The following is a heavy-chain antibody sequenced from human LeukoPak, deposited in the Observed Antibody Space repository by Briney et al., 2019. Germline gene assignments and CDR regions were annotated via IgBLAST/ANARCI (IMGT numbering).Heavy chain of an antibody. V-gene: IGHV3-11*01. D-gene: IGHD3-22*01. Sequence: GGSLRLSCAASGVTSSDYYMSWIRQAPGKGLEWGSYISSSGSTIYYADSVKGRFTISRDNAKNSLYLQMNSLRAEDTAVYYCARAIIDSSGYLDYWGQGTLVTVSS. CDR1: GVTSSDYY. CDR3: ARAIIDSSGYLDY. CDR2: ISSSGSTI. J-gene: IGHJ4*02.